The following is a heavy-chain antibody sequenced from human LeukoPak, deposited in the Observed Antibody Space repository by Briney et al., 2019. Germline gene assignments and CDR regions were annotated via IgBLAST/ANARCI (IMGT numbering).Heavy chain of an antibody. Sequence: GGSLRLSCAASGFTFSSYAMHWVRQAPGKGLEYVSAISSNGGSTYYANSVKGRFTISRDNSKNTLYLQMGSLRAEDMAVYYCARDQGRDTAMVTYYYYGMDVWGQGTTVTVSS. CDR2: ISSNGGST. V-gene: IGHV3-64*01. D-gene: IGHD5-18*01. CDR1: GFTFSSYA. CDR3: ARDQGRDTAMVTYYYYGMDV. J-gene: IGHJ6*02.